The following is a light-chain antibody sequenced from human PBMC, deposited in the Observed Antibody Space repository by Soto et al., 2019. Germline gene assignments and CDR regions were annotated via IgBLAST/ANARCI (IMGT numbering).Light chain of an antibody. Sequence: DIQMPHSPPTLSASVGDRVTITCRASQCISSWLAWYQQIPGKAPKLLIYDASSLESGVPSRFSGSGSGTEFTLTISSLQPDDFATYYCQQYNSYSRTFGQGTKVDI. CDR1: QCISSW. V-gene: IGKV1-5*01. CDR2: DAS. J-gene: IGKJ1*01. CDR3: QQYNSYSRT.